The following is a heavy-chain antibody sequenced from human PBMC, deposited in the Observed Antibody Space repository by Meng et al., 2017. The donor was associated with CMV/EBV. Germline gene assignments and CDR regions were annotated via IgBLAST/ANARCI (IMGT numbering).Heavy chain of an antibody. V-gene: IGHV3-74*01. D-gene: IGHD5-24*01. Sequence: CAASGFPFSGNWMHWVRQAPGKGLVWVSRISPDGRSTYYADSVKGRLTISRDNAKNTLFLQLNSLRTEDAAVYYCARGGDGYGNFDSWSQGTLVTVSS. CDR2: ISPDGRST. CDR3: ARGGDGYGNFDS. J-gene: IGHJ4*02. CDR1: GFPFSGNW.